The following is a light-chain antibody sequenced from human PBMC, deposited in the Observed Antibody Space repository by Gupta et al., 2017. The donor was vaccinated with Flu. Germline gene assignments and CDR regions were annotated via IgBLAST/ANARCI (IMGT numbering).Light chain of an antibody. CDR1: QSVGTY. CDR2: DAS. J-gene: IGKJ4*01. CDR3: QQRFNWPLT. Sequence: PATLSLSPGERATLSCRASQSVGTYLAWYQQKPGQSPRLLIYDASHRAAGIPARFSGIGSGTDFTLIISTLEPEDFAFYYCQQRFNWPLTFGGGTKVEIK. V-gene: IGKV3-11*01.